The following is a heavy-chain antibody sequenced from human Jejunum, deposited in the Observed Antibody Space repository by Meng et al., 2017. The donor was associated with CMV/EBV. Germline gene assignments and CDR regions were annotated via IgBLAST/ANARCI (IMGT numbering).Heavy chain of an antibody. CDR2: VSSVSSYT. CDR3: ARDRYCTNGVCYTHFDS. CDR1: GFTFDYYY. V-gene: IGHV3-11*06. J-gene: IGHJ4*02. Sequence: GELVGFGGGLAQPGGSLGPSCAASGFTFDYYYMNWIRQAPGKGLEWVSSVSSVSSYTNYADSVKGRFTISRDNAKNSLYLQMNSLRAEDTAVYYCARDRYCTNGVCYTHFDSWGQGTLVTVSS. D-gene: IGHD2-8*01.